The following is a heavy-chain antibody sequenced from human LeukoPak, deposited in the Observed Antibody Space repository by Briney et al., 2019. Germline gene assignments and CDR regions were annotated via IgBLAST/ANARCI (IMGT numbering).Heavy chain of an antibody. V-gene: IGHV1-2*02. J-gene: IGHJ4*02. Sequence: ASVKVSCKASGYTFTGYYMHWVRQAPGHGLEWMGWINPKSGGTNYAQKFQGRVTVSRDTSISTVYMELSRLRSDETAVYYCARGNRYYDSSGYGDYWGQGTLVTVSS. D-gene: IGHD3-22*01. CDR3: ARGNRYYDSSGYGDY. CDR1: GYTFTGYY. CDR2: INPKSGGT.